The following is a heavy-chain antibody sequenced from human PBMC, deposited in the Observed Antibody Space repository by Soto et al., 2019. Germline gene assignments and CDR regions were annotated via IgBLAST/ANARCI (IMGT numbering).Heavy chain of an antibody. V-gene: IGHV1-2*04. CDR1: GYTFTGYY. D-gene: IGHD3-10*01. Sequence: ASVKVSCKASGYTFTGYYMHWVRQAPGQGLEWMGWINPNSGGTNYAQKFQGWVTMTRDTSISTAYMELSRLRSDDTAVYYCARAAYYYGSGSYYNVMDYYGMDVWGQ. CDR3: ARAAYYYGSGSYYNVMDYYGMDV. J-gene: IGHJ6*02. CDR2: INPNSGGT.